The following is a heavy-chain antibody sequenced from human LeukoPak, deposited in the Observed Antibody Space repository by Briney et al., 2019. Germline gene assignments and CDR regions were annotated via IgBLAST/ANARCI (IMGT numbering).Heavy chain of an antibody. CDR2: ISSSSTTI. J-gene: IGHJ4*02. Sequence: GGSLRLSCVASGFTFSSYEMNWVRQAPEKGLEWVSYISSSSTTIYYADSVRGRFTVSRDNAKDSLYLQMNSLRAEDTAVYYCARLRFLQYWGQGTLVTVSS. V-gene: IGHV3-48*03. D-gene: IGHD3-3*01. CDR3: ARLRFLQY. CDR1: GFTFSSYE.